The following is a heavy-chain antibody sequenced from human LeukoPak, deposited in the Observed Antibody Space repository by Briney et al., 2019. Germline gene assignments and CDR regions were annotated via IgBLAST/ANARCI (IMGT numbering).Heavy chain of an antibody. V-gene: IGHV3-53*01. CDR2: IYSGGST. CDR3: ARVSPQKLELVSY. D-gene: IGHD1-7*01. J-gene: IGHJ4*02. Sequence: GGSLRLSCAASGFTFSSYGMHWVRQAPGKGLEWVSVIYSGGSTYYADSVKGRFTISRDNSKNTLYLQMNSLRAEDTAVYYCARVSPQKLELVSYWGQGTLVTVSS. CDR1: GFTFSSYG.